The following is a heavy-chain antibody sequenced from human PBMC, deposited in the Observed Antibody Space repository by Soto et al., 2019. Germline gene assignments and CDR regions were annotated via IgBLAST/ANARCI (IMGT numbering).Heavy chain of an antibody. D-gene: IGHD6-19*01. V-gene: IGHV3-23*01. CDR1: GVTFCSYA. CDR3: AKEAVSGWYYFDY. CDR2: ISGSGGST. J-gene: IGHJ4*02. Sequence: GGSLRLSCAASGVTFCSYAMSWVRQVPGKGLEWVSTISGSGGSTYYADSLKGRFTISRDNSKNTLFLQMSSQRAEDTAVYYCAKEAVSGWYYFDYWGPGTLVTVSS.